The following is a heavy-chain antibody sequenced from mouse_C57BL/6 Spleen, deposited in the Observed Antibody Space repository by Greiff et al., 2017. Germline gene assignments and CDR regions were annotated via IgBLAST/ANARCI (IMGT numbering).Heavy chain of an antibody. D-gene: IGHD1-1*01. CDR1: GYTFTSYW. J-gene: IGHJ2*01. CDR3: TSSSITTVVAFDY. Sequence: VQLQQSGTVLARPGASVKMSCKTSGYTFTSYWMHWVKQRPGQGLEWIGAIYPGNSDTSYNQKFKGKAKLTAVTSASTAYMELSSLTNEDSAVYYCTSSSITTVVAFDYWCQGTTLTVSS. V-gene: IGHV1-5*01. CDR2: IYPGNSDT.